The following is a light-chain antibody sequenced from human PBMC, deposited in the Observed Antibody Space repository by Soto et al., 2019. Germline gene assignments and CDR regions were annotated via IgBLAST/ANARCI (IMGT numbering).Light chain of an antibody. V-gene: IGKV3-15*01. CDR2: DVS. CDR1: ESFRSN. Sequence: EIVMTQSPATLSVSPGERVTLSCRASESFRSNLAWYQQKPGQPPRLLIYDVSTRATGIPARFSGSGSGTEFTLTISSLQSEDVAVYYCQQYNNWPPRYSFGQGTKLEVK. CDR3: QQYNNWPPRYS. J-gene: IGKJ2*03.